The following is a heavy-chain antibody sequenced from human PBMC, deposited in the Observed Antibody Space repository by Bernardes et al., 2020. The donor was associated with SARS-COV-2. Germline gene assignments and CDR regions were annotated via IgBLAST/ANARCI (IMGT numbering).Heavy chain of an antibody. CDR3: AHPRDGQFDP. J-gene: IGHJ5*02. Sequence: SDPPPLKPTQTLTLSSTFSGFSLSHSGVGVGWIRQHLGQALEWLALIYWDDDKRYSPSLKSRLTITKDTSKNQVVLTMTNMDPVDTATYYCAHPRDGQFDPWGQGTLVTVSS. CDR1: GFSLSHSGVG. V-gene: IGHV2-5*02. CDR2: IYWDDDK.